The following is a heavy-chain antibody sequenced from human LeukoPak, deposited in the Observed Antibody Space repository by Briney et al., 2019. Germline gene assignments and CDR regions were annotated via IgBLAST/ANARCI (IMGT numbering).Heavy chain of an antibody. CDR3: ARVIITMVRGDRWFDP. CDR2: INHSGST. D-gene: IGHD3-10*01. J-gene: IGHJ5*02. CDR1: GGSFSGYY. Sequence: SETLSLTCAVYGGSFSGYYWSWIRQPPGKGLEWIGEINHSGSTNYNPSFKSRVTMSVDMSKNQFSLKLSSVTAADTAVYYCARVIITMVRGDRWFDPWGQGTLVTVSS. V-gene: IGHV4-34*01.